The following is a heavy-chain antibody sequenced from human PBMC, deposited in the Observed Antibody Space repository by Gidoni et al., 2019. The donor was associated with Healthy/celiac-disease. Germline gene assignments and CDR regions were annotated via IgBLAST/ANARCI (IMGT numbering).Heavy chain of an antibody. V-gene: IGHV3-30*01. J-gene: IGHJ6*02. CDR2: ISYDGSNK. D-gene: IGHD6-13*01. CDR1: GFTFSSYA. Sequence: QVQLVESGGGVVQPGRSLRLYCAASGFTFSSYAMHWVRQAPGKGLEWVAVISYDGSNKYYADSVKGRFTISRDNSKNTLYLQMNSLRAEDTAVYYCARDFPFSSSWSRFGQYYYYYYGMDVWGQGTTVTVSS. CDR3: ARDFPFSSSWSRFGQYYYYYYGMDV.